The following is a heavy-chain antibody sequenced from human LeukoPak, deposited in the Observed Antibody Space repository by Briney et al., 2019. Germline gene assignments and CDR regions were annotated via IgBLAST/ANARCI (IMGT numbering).Heavy chain of an antibody. CDR1: GGSISSYY. D-gene: IGHD3-22*01. CDR2: IYYSGST. V-gene: IGHV4-59*08. Sequence: PSETLSLTCTVSGGSISSYYWSWIRQPPGKGLEWIGYIYYSGSTNYNPSLKSRATISVDTSKNQFSLKLSSVTAADTAVYYCARAAPNYDSSGYYQNYFDYWGQGTLVTVSS. J-gene: IGHJ4*02. CDR3: ARAAPNYDSSGYYQNYFDY.